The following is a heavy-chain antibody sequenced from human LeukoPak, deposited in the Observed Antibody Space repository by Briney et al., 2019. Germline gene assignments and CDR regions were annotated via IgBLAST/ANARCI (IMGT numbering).Heavy chain of an antibody. Sequence: GGSLRLSCLTSGFTLSTNAKSRVRQAPWKGLEWISGISGSGASTYYADSVKGRFTISRDDSRNTLYLQMNSLRGDDTAVYYCAKDVGKWESLHFFDYWGQGTLVTVSS. V-gene: IGHV3-23*01. CDR3: AKDVGKWESLHFFDY. D-gene: IGHD1-26*01. CDR1: GFTLSTNA. CDR2: ISGSGAST. J-gene: IGHJ4*02.